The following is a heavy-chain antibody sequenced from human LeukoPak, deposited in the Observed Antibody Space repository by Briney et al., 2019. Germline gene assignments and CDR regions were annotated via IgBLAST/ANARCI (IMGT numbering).Heavy chain of an antibody. Sequence: GGSLRLSCAASGFTFSDYYMSWIRQAPGKGLEWVSYISTGGSTIYYADSVRGRSTISRDNTKNSLLLQMNSLRVEDTAIYYCAGDVGTSSNWYDPWGQGTLVTVSS. J-gene: IGHJ5*02. D-gene: IGHD6-6*01. CDR1: GFTFSDYY. V-gene: IGHV3-11*04. CDR2: ISTGGSTI. CDR3: AGDVGTSSNWYDP.